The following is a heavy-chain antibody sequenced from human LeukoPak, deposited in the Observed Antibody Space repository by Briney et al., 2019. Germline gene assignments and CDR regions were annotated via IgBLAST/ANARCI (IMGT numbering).Heavy chain of an antibody. CDR3: ARITGTTSGLC. CDR2: IYYSGST. D-gene: IGHD1-7*01. Sequence: SETLSLTCTVSGTSISSSFYYWGWIRQPPGKGLEWIGSIYYSGSTYYNPSLKSRVIISVDTSKNQFSLKLNSVTAADTAVYYCARITGTTSGLCWGQGTLVTVSS. J-gene: IGHJ4*02. CDR1: GTSISSSFYY. V-gene: IGHV4-39*01.